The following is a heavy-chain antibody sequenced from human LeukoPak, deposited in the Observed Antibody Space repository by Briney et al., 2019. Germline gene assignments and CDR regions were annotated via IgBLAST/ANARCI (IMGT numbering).Heavy chain of an antibody. CDR2: ISSSGTTI. CDR1: GFTFSDYY. J-gene: IGHJ4*02. Sequence: GGSLRLSCAASGFTFSDYYMSWIRQAPGKGLEWVSYISSSGTTIYYADSVKGRSTISRDNAKNSLYLQMNSLRAEDTAVYYCARRRDSGSLQHFDYWGQGTLVTVSS. CDR3: ARRRDSGSLQHFDY. D-gene: IGHD1-26*01. V-gene: IGHV3-11*01.